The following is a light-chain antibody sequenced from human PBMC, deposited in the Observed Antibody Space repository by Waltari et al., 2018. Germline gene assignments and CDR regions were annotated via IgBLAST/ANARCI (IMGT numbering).Light chain of an antibody. Sequence: QSGLTQPASVSGSPGQSITISCTGTSSDVGNYNLVSWYQQYPGKAPKLMVYEVTKRTSGVSDRFSGSKSGNTASLTISGLQSEDEADYCCCSYAGLGIYVFGTGTKVTVL. J-gene: IGLJ1*01. CDR2: EVT. CDR1: SSDVGNYNL. CDR3: CSYAGLGIYV. V-gene: IGLV2-23*02.